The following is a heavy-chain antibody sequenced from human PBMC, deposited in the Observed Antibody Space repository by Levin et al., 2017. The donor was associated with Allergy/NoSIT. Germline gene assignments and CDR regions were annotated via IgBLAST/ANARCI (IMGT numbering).Heavy chain of an antibody. J-gene: IGHJ3*02. CDR3: ARDSTGYSYGGITAFDI. CDR2: IYYSGTT. D-gene: IGHD5-18*01. CDR1: GDSISTYY. Sequence: SQTLSLTCTVSGDSISTYYWTWIRQPPGKGLEWIGYIYYSGTTTYNPSLKSRVTISVDTSNKEFSLKLTSVTAADTAVYYCARDSTGYSYGGITAFDIWGRGTMVTVSS. V-gene: IGHV4-59*08.